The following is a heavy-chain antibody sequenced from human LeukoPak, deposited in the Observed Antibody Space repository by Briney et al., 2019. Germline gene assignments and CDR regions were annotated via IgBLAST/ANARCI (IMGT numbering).Heavy chain of an antibody. D-gene: IGHD2-21*02. CDR3: ARDQEVVTALYYYYYYGMDV. J-gene: IGHJ6*02. V-gene: IGHV3-21*01. Sequence: GGSLRLSGAASGFTFSSYSMNWVRQAPGKGLEWVSSIRSSRSYIYYADSVKGRFTISRDNAKNSLYLQMNCLRAEDTAVYYCARDQEVVTALYYYYYYGMDVWGQGTTVTVSS. CDR2: IRSSRSYI. CDR1: GFTFSSYS.